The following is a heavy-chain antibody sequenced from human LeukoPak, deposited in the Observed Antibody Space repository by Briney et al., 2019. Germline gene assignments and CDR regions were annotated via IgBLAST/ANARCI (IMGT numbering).Heavy chain of an antibody. J-gene: IGHJ4*02. CDR2: IYYGGST. CDR3: ASVGVTSPFDF. D-gene: IGHD2-8*01. Sequence: PPETLSHTCTVSGGSLTSYFRSWIRQPPRKGMEWGSFIYYGGSTNYNPSLRSRVTISVDTSKNHFSLRLSSVSAAETAVYFCASVGVTSPFDFWGQGILVTVSS. CDR1: GGSLTSYF. V-gene: IGHV4-59*12.